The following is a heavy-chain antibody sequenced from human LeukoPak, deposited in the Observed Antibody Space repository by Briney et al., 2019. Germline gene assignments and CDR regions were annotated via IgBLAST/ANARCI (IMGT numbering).Heavy chain of an antibody. CDR3: ARAPVDCSGGSCYPNWFDP. Sequence: SETLSLTCAVSGYSISSGYYWGWIRQPPGKGLEWIGSIYHSGSTYYNPSLKSRVTISVDTSKNQFSLKLSSVTAADTAVYYCARAPVDCSGGSCYPNWFDPWGQGTLVTVSP. J-gene: IGHJ5*02. CDR2: IYHSGST. V-gene: IGHV4-38-2*01. D-gene: IGHD2-15*01. CDR1: GYSISSGYY.